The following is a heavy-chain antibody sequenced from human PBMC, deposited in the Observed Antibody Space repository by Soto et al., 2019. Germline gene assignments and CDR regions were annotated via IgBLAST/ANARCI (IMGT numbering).Heavy chain of an antibody. CDR1: GGTFSSYA. D-gene: IGHD2-2*01. J-gene: IGHJ6*02. Sequence: SVKVSCKASGGTFSSYAISWVRQAPGQGLEWMGGIIPIFGTANYAQKFQGRVTITADKSTSTAYMELGSLRSEDTAVYYCARDPGYQYQLLSPYYYYYGMDVWGQGTTVTV. CDR3: ARDPGYQYQLLSPYYYYYGMDV. CDR2: IIPIFGTA. V-gene: IGHV1-69*06.